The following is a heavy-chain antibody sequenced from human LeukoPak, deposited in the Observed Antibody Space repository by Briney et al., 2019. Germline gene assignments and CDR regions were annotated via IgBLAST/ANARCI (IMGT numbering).Heavy chain of an antibody. CDR3: ARDRSGYPKY. D-gene: IGHD5-12*01. CDR2: ISSSSSYI. V-gene: IGHV3-21*01. Sequence: GGSLTLSCAASGFTFSSYSMNWVRQAPATGLEWVSSISSSSSYIYYADSVKGRFTISRDNAKNSLYLQMNSLRAEDTAVYYCARDRSGYPKYWGQGTLVTVSS. J-gene: IGHJ4*02. CDR1: GFTFSSYS.